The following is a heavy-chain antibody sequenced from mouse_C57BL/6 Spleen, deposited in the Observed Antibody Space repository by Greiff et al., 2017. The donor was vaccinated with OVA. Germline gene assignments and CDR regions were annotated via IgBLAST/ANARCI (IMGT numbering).Heavy chain of an antibody. D-gene: IGHD1-1*01. CDR3: ARFPTVVARAMDY. J-gene: IGHJ4*01. CDR2: IGPGSGST. Sequence: QVQLQQPGAELVRPGSSVKISCKASGYTFTDYYINWVKQRPGQGLEWIGKIGPGSGSTYYNEKFKGKATLTADKYSSTAYMQLSSLTSEDSAVYFCARFPTVVARAMDYWGQGTSVTVSS. V-gene: IGHV1-77*01. CDR1: GYTFTDYY.